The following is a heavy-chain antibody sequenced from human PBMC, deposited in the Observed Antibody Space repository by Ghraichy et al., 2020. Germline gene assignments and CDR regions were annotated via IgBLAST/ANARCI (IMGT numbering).Heavy chain of an antibody. CDR3: ARGLSGSYYLGWFDP. Sequence: SQTLSLTCAVYGGSFSGYYWSWIRQPPGKGLEWIGEINHSGSTNYNPSLKSRVTISVDTSKNQFSLKLSSVTAADTAVYYCARGLSGSYYLGWFDPWGQGTLVTVSS. D-gene: IGHD1-26*01. CDR1: GGSFSGYY. CDR2: INHSGST. J-gene: IGHJ5*02. V-gene: IGHV4-34*01.